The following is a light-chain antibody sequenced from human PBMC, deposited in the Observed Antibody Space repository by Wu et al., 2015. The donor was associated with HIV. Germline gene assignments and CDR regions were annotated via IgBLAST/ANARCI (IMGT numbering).Light chain of an antibody. Sequence: DIVLTQSPGTLSSSPGERAILSCRASQTISISDLAWYQQKPGQAPRLLMYGTSSRPTGIPDRFTVSGSGTEFTLTITRLEPEDFAVYYCQRKGPSPRYIFGQGTKLEIK. CDR1: QTISISD. J-gene: IGKJ2*01. CDR2: GTS. CDR3: QRKGPSPRYI. V-gene: IGKV3-20*01.